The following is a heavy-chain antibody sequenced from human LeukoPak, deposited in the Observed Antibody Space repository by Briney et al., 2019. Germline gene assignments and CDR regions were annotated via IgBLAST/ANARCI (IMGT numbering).Heavy chain of an antibody. CDR2: ISSNGGST. D-gene: IGHD5-24*01. J-gene: IGHJ4*02. CDR3: VKGGDFEY. Sequence: PGGSLRLSCSASGFTFGTYYMHWVRQAPGQGLEYVSAISSNGGSTYYADSVKGRFTISRDNSKDTLYLQMNTIRGEDTAVYYCVKGGDFEYWGQGTLVIVSS. V-gene: IGHV3-64D*06. CDR1: GFTFGTYY.